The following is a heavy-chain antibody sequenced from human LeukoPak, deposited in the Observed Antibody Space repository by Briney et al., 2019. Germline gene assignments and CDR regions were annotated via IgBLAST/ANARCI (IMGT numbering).Heavy chain of an antibody. Sequence: GAPVKVSCKASGYTFTNSDINWVRQAPGQGLEWMGWISAYNGNTNYAQKLQGRVTMTTDTSTSTAYMELRSLRSDDTAVYYCARAPITMVRGVIITTYYFDYWGQGTLVTVSS. CDR1: GYTFTNSD. D-gene: IGHD3-10*01. J-gene: IGHJ4*02. CDR3: ARAPITMVRGVIITTYYFDY. V-gene: IGHV1-18*01. CDR2: ISAYNGNT.